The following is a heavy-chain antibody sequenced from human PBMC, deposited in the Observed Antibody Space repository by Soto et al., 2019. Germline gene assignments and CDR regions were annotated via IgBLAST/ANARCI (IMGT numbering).Heavy chain of an antibody. CDR1: GGSVSSYY. CDR2: IYYSGST. D-gene: IGHD4-17*01. Sequence: QVQLQESGPGLVKPSETLSLTCTVSGGSVSSYYWSWIRQPPGKGLEWIGYIYYSGSTNYNPSLKSRVTISVDTSKNQFSLKLSSVTAADTAVYYCARGDTVTMVVADYWGQGTLVTVSS. J-gene: IGHJ4*02. V-gene: IGHV4-59*02. CDR3: ARGDTVTMVVADY.